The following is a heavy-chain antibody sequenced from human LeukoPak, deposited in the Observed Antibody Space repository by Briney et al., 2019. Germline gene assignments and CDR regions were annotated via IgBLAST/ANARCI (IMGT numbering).Heavy chain of an antibody. Sequence: SETLSLTRTVYGGSIGIYCWSWIRQPPGKGLEGIGYIYTRGSTNYNPSLKGRVTISVDTSKNQFSLKLSSVTAADTAVYYCARRVATRFEPWGQGTLVTVSS. CDR3: ARRVATRFEP. D-gene: IGHD2-15*01. CDR2: IYTRGST. CDR1: GGSIGIYC. J-gene: IGHJ5*02. V-gene: IGHV4-4*09.